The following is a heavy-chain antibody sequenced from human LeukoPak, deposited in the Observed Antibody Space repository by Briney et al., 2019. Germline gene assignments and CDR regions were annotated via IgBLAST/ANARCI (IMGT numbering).Heavy chain of an antibody. J-gene: IGHJ4*02. CDR2: IYSSGST. V-gene: IGHV4-59*01. CDR1: GGSISRYH. CDR3: ARQDYTTGWYFLDQ. Sequence: SETLSLTCTVSGGSISRYHWSWVRQPPGKGLEWIGYIYSSGSTNYNPSLKSRVTISLDTSRNQFSLRLSSVTAADTAMYYCARQDYTTGWYFLDQWGQGTLVTVSS. D-gene: IGHD6-19*01.